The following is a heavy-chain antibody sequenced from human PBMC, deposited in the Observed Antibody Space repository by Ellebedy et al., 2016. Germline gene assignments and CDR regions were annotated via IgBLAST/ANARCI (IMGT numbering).Heavy chain of an antibody. V-gene: IGHV4-38-2*02. CDR1: GYSISSGYY. CDR3: AGHYYDSSGYYRPDY. Sequence: SETLSLXCTVSGYSISSGYYWGWIRQPPGKGLEWIGSIYHSGSTYYNPSLKSRVTISVDTSKNQFSLKLSSVTAADTAVYYCAGHYYDSSGYYRPDYWGQGTLVTVSS. D-gene: IGHD3-22*01. CDR2: IYHSGST. J-gene: IGHJ4*02.